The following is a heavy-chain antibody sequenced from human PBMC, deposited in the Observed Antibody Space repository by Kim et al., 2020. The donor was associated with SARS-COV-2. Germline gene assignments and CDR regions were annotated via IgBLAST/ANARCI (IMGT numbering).Heavy chain of an antibody. Sequence: ASVKVSCKASGYTFTSYYMHWVRQAPGQGLEWMGIINPSGGSTSYAQKFQGRVTMTRDTSTSTVYMELSSLRSEDTAVYYCARVGGYYDSSGYYYGVPAFDIWGQGTMVTVSS. V-gene: IGHV1-46*01. D-gene: IGHD3-22*01. CDR3: ARVGGYYDSSGYYYGVPAFDI. CDR2: INPSGGST. CDR1: GYTFTSYY. J-gene: IGHJ3*02.